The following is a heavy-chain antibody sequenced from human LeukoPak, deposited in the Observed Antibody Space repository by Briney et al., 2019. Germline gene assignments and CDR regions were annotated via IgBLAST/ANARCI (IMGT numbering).Heavy chain of an antibody. CDR1: GFSFSDYS. CDR3: ARDSVYSTSWFDHHHYGMDV. Sequence: PGGSLRLSCAASGFSFSDYSMDWVRQAPGKGLEWVSSISSASTYIYYADSMKGRFTISRDSAENSLYLQMNSLRAEDTAVYYCARDSVYSTSWFDHHHYGMDVWGQGTTVTVSS. V-gene: IGHV3-21*01. CDR2: ISSASTYI. D-gene: IGHD6-13*01. J-gene: IGHJ6*02.